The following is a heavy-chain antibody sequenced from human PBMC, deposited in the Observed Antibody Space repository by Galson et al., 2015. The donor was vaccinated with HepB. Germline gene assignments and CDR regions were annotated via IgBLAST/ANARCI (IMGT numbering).Heavy chain of an antibody. V-gene: IGHV3-7*01. Sequence: SLRLSCAASGFTFSSYWMSWVRQAPGKGLEWVANIKQDGSEKYYVDSVKGRFTISRDNAKNSLYLQMNSLRAEDTAVYYCARVRIFGAYYYMDVWGKGTTVTVSS. CDR3: ARVRIFGAYYYMDV. CDR1: GFTFSSYW. D-gene: IGHD3-3*01. J-gene: IGHJ6*03. CDR2: IKQDGSEK.